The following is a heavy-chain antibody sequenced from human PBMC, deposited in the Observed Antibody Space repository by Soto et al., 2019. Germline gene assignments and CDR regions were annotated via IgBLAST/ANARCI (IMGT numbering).Heavy chain of an antibody. CDR3: ARDGSDSYGLDV. D-gene: IGHD3-10*01. J-gene: IGHJ6*02. CDR2: IYNGGNT. Sequence: PSETLSLTGTVSGGSISSYYWSWIRQSAGKGLEWIGRIYNGGNTQYNPSLKSRVTMSADTSKNQFSLRLNSVTAADTAVYYCARDGSDSYGLDVWGQGTTVTVSS. CDR1: GGSISSYY. V-gene: IGHV4-4*07.